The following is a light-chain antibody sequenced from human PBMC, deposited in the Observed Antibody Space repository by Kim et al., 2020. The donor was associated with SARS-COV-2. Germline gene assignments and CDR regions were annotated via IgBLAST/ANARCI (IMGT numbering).Light chain of an antibody. CDR1: QSLEYSDGNTC. CDR2: KVS. CDR3: MQGIHPIT. Sequence: QPASISCRSSQSLEYSDGNTCLNWLQQRPGQSPRRLIYKVSNRDSGVPDRFSGSGSGTDFTLKISRVEAEDVGVYYCMQGIHPITFGQGTRLEIK. V-gene: IGKV2-30*01. J-gene: IGKJ5*01.